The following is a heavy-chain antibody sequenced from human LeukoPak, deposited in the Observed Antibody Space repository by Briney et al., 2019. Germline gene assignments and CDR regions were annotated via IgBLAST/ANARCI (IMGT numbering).Heavy chain of an antibody. CDR3: ARSNNGGWGYCDY. V-gene: IGHV3-21*01. CDR1: GFTFSTYT. CDR2: ISYSSNYI. J-gene: IGHJ4*02. Sequence: PGGSLRLSCSASGFTFSTYTMNWVRQAPGKGLEGVSSISYSSNYIYYADSVKGRFTISRDNSKNTLYVQMSSLRAEDTAVYYCARSNNGGWGYCDYWGQGSLVTVSS. D-gene: IGHD3-16*01.